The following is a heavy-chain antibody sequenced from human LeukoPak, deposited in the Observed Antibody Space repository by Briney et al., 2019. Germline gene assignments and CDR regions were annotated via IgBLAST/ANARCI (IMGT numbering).Heavy chain of an antibody. CDR3: ARELYDILTGYYVYYYYGMDV. D-gene: IGHD3-9*01. J-gene: IGHJ6*02. CDR2: ISSSGSTI. V-gene: IGHV3-11*01. Sequence: GGSLRLSCAASGFTFSDYYMSWIRQAPGKGLEWVSYISSSGSTIYYADSVKGRFTISRDNAKNSLYLQMNSLRAEDTAVYYCARELYDILTGYYVYYYYGMDVWGQGTTDTVSS. CDR1: GFTFSDYY.